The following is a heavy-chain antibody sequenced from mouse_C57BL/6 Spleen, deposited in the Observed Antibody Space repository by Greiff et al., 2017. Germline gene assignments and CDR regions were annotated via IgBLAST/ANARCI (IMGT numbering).Heavy chain of an antibody. CDR3: ARWGMDGYSAY. V-gene: IGHV1-64*01. D-gene: IGHD2-3*01. Sequence: QVQLQQPGAELVKPGASVKLSCKASGYTFTSYWMHWVKQRPGQGLEWIGMIHPNSGSTNYNEKFKSKATLTVDKSSSTAYMQLSSLTSEDSAVYYCARWGMDGYSAYWGQGTLVTVSA. CDR1: GYTFTSYW. CDR2: IHPNSGST. J-gene: IGHJ3*01.